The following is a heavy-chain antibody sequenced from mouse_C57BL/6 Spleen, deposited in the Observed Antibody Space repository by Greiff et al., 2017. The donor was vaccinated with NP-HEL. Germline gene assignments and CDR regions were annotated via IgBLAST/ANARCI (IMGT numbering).Heavy chain of an antibody. Sequence: EVQLQQSGPELVKPGASVKIPCKASGYTFTDYNMDWVKQSHGKSLEWIGDINPNNGGTIYNQKFKGKATLTVDKSSSTAYMELRSLTSEDTAVYYCARPQLGRDYYAMDYWGQGTSVTVSS. CDR1: GYTFTDYN. V-gene: IGHV1-18*01. D-gene: IGHD4-1*02. J-gene: IGHJ4*01. CDR3: ARPQLGRDYYAMDY. CDR2: INPNNGGT.